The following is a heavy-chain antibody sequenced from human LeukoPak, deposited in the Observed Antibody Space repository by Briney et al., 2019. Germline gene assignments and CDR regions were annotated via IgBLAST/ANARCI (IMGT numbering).Heavy chain of an antibody. V-gene: IGHV4-39*01. J-gene: IGHJ5*02. Sequence: PSETLSLTCTVSGGSISSSSYYWGWIRQPPGKGLEWIRSIYYSGSTYYNPSLKSRVTISVDTSKNQFSLKLSSVTAADTAVYYCARSRITIFGVVTPWGQGTLVTVSS. CDR1: GGSISSSSYY. CDR2: IYYSGST. CDR3: ARSRITIFGVVTP. D-gene: IGHD3-3*01.